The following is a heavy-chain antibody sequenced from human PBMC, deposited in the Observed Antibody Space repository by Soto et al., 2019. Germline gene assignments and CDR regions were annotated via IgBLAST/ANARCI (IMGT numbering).Heavy chain of an antibody. Sequence: GESLKISCKGSGYSFAGYRITWVRQKPGKGVEWMGRIDPSDSQTYYSPSFRGHVTISVTKSITTVFLQWSSLRASDTAMYYCARQIYDSDTGPNFQYYFDSWGQGTPVTVSS. CDR3: ARQIYDSDTGPNFQYYFDS. CDR1: GYSFAGYR. V-gene: IGHV5-10-1*01. D-gene: IGHD3-22*01. J-gene: IGHJ4*02. CDR2: IDPSDSQT.